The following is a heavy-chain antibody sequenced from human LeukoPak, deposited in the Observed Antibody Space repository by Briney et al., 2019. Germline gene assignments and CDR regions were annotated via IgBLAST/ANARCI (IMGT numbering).Heavy chain of an antibody. D-gene: IGHD3-10*01. CDR1: GFTFSSYG. J-gene: IGHJ4*02. CDR3: AKDLGYYGSGSYYNQWLFDY. Sequence: PGGSLRLCCAASGFTFSSYGMHWVRQAPGKGLEWVAFIRYDGSNKYYADSVKGRFTISRDNSKNTLYLQMNSLRAEDTAVYYCAKDLGYYGSGSYYNQWLFDYWGQGTLVTVSS. CDR2: IRYDGSNK. V-gene: IGHV3-30*02.